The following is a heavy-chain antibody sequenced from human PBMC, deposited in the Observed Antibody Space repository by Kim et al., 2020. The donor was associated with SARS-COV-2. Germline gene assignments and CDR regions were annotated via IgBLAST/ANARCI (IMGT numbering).Heavy chain of an antibody. CDR3: ARGTNYYFDL. V-gene: IGHV1-2*05. Sequence: VTIYAQTFRGRVTMTRDTSITTVYMELSRLTSDDTVVYYCARGTNYYFDLWGQGTLVTVSS. J-gene: IGHJ4*02. CDR2: VT.